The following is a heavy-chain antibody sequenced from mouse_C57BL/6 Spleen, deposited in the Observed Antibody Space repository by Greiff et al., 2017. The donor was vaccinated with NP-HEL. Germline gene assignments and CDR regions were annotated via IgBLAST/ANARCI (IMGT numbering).Heavy chain of an antibody. CDR1: GFTFSSYA. CDR3: TRAFSYGWYFDV. CDR2: ISSGGDYI. V-gene: IGHV5-9-1*02. D-gene: IGHD1-1*01. J-gene: IGHJ1*03. Sequence: EVQGVESGEGLVKPGGSLKLSCAASGFTFSSYAMSWVRQTPEKRLEWVAYISSGGDYIYYADTVKGRFTISRDNARNTLYLQMSSLKSEDTAMYYCTRAFSYGWYFDVWGTGTTVTVSS.